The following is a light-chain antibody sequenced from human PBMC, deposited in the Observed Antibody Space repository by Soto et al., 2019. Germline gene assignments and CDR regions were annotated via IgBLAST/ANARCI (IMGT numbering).Light chain of an antibody. V-gene: IGKV3-20*01. CDR2: GAS. Sequence: IVLTQSPGTLSLSPGEGATLSCRASQSVNNNYLAWYQQKPGQAPRLLIYGASKRATGIPDRFSGSGSGTDFTLTISRLEPEDFAVYYCHQYSTSPLTFGGGTKVDNK. CDR1: QSVNNNY. CDR3: HQYSTSPLT. J-gene: IGKJ4*01.